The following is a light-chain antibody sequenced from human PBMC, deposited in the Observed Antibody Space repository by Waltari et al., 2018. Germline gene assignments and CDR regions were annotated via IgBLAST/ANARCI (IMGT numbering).Light chain of an antibody. J-gene: IGKJ2*01. V-gene: IGKV1-5*03. CDR2: KES. CDR1: QSISPW. CDR3: QQYETYSYT. Sequence: DIQMTQSPSTLSASVGDRVTITCRASQSISPWLAWYQQKPGKAPEPLIYKESVLESGVPSRFSGSGSGTEFTLTISSLQPADFATYYCQQYETYSYTFGQGTKLQMK.